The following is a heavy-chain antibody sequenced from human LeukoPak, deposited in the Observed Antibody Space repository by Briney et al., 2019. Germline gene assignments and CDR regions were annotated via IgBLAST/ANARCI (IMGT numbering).Heavy chain of an antibody. Sequence: GGSLRLSCVVSGFTVSTNYMSWVRQAPGKGLEWVSVIYSGGSTYYADSVKGRFTISRDNSKNTLYLQMNSLRAEDTAVYYCARDRWEWDLPYYFDYWGQGTLVTVSS. J-gene: IGHJ4*02. D-gene: IGHD1-26*01. CDR2: IYSGGST. V-gene: IGHV3-66*01. CDR3: ARDRWEWDLPYYFDY. CDR1: GFTVSTNY.